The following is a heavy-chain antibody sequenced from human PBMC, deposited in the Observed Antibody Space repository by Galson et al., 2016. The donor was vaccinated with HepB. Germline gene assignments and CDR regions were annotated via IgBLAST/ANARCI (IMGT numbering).Heavy chain of an antibody. CDR2: IRTNGAPI. CDR1: GFTSTTHN. V-gene: IGHV3-48*01. D-gene: IGHD5-18*01. Sequence: TLRLSRAASGFTSTTHNMNRVRQAPGKGLVSVSYIRTNGAPIHYADPVKGRFTVSRDNAKNSLYLKMNGLRAEDTAVYYCARVQFSSGSYWFVDTWGRGTLVTVSS. J-gene: IGHJ2*01. CDR3: ARVQFSSGSYWFVDT.